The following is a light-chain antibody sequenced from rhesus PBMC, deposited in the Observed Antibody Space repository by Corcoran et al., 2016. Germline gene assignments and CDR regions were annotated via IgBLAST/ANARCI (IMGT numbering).Light chain of an antibody. J-gene: IGKJ4*01. CDR1: QGISSW. Sequence: DIQMTQSPSSLSASVGDKVTITCRASQGISSWLAWYQQKPGKAPKLLIYAASSVQRGVPSRCRRTGSGTEYTLTIRTLQPEDFATCYCQQGYNTPLTFGGGTKVAIK. CDR3: QQGYNTPLT. V-gene: IGKV1-18*01. CDR2: AAS.